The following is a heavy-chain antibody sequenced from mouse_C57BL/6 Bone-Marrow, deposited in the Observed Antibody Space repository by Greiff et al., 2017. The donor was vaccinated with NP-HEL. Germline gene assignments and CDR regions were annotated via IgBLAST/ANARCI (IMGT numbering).Heavy chain of an antibody. J-gene: IGHJ1*03. Sequence: QVQLQQSGPELVKPGASVKISCKASGYAFSSSWMNWVKQRPGKGLEWIGRIYPGDGDTNYNGKFKGKATLTADKSSSTAYMQLSSLTSEDSAVYFCARRRRLVWYFDVWGTGTTVTVSS. V-gene: IGHV1-82*01. CDR2: IYPGDGDT. CDR1: GYAFSSSW. CDR3: ARRRRLVWYFDV.